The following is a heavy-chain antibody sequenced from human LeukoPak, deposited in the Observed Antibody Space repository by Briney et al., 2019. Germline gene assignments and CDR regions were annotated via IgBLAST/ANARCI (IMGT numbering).Heavy chain of an antibody. D-gene: IGHD3-10*01. CDR2: INHSGST. J-gene: IGHJ4*02. Sequence: SETLSLTCAVYGGSFSGYYWSWIRQPPGKGLEWIGEINHSGSTNYNPSLKSRVTISVDTSKNQFSLKLSSVTAADTAVYYCARSPLLLWFGRTQLFDYWGQGTLVTVSS. CDR3: ARSPLLLWFGRTQLFDY. V-gene: IGHV4-34*01. CDR1: GGSFSGYY.